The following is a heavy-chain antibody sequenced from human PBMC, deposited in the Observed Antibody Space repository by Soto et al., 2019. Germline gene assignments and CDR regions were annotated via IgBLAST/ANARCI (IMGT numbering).Heavy chain of an antibody. D-gene: IGHD4-4*01. CDR2: IYNSGTT. CDR1: GDSITSNH. V-gene: IGHV4-59*01. CDR3: ARVSMSTVSWGFDP. Sequence: PSETLSLTCAVSGDSITSNHWNWIRQPPGRGLEWIGYIYNSGTTKYNPSLKSRVIISVDTSKNQLSLKLSSVTAADTAVYCCARVSMSTVSWGFDPWGQGTLVTVSS. J-gene: IGHJ5*02.